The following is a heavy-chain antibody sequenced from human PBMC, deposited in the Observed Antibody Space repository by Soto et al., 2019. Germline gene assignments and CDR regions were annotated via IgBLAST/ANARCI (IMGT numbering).Heavy chain of an antibody. V-gene: IGHV3-23*01. CDR1: GFTFTNYA. CDR3: ATRMYSTSWYYFVS. J-gene: IGHJ4*02. CDR2: IGGGSGST. D-gene: IGHD6-13*01. Sequence: ESGGGFVQPGGSLRLSCAASGFTFTNYALSWVRQAPGKGLEWVSTIGGGSGSTSYADSVKGRFSISRENSKNTLYLQMSSLRAEDTALHYCATRMYSTSWYYFVSWGQGTLVTVSS.